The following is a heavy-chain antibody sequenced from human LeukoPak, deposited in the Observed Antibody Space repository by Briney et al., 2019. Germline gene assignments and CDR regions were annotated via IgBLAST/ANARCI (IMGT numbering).Heavy chain of an antibody. D-gene: IGHD2-2*01. CDR2: INPTSGYT. V-gene: IGHV3-11*03. Sequence: GGSLCPSCAASGFSFSEYYTSGIRQAPGKGLEWLSYINPTSGYTPYADSVRGRFTISRDNAKISLYLQMTSLRAEDTAVYYCARNACGPQTPSDGWGHGTTVTVSS. CDR3: ARNACGPQTPSDG. CDR1: GFSFSEYY. J-gene: IGHJ6*02.